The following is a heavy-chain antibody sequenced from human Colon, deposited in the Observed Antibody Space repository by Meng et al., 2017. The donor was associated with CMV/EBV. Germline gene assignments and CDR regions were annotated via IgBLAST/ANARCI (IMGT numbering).Heavy chain of an antibody. CDR3: AKDGQSYNGVYDFFDY. D-gene: IGHD5/OR15-5a*01. CDR1: GFPFNTYA. J-gene: IGHJ4*02. V-gene: IGHV3-23*01. CDR2: IGGGGYT. Sequence: EVKLLVSGGGSVHPAGSLRLSCTALGFPFNTYAMNWVRQTPGKGLEWVSHIGGGGYTDYADSVKGRFIVSRVDSKNTLYLQMNNLRVDDTAVYYCAKDGQSYNGVYDFFDYWGQGILVTVSS.